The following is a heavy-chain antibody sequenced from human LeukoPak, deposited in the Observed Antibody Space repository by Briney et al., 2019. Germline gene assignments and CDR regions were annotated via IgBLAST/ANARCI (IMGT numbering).Heavy chain of an antibody. D-gene: IGHD3-10*01. J-gene: IGHJ5*02. Sequence: SETLSLTCTVSGGSISSYYWSWIRQPPGKGLEWIGYIYYSGSTNYNPSLKSRVTISVDTSKNQFSLKLSSVTAADTAVYYCARSVGYYGSGSYYDWFDPWGQGTLVTVSS. CDR2: IYYSGST. CDR3: ARSVGYYGSGSYYDWFDP. V-gene: IGHV4-59*01. CDR1: GGSISSYY.